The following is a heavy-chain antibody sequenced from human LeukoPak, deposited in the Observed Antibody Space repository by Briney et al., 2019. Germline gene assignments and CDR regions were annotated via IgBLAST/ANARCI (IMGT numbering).Heavy chain of an antibody. CDR2: ISAYNGNT. CDR1: GYIFTNYG. J-gene: IGHJ4*02. Sequence: GASVKVSCKASGYIFTNYGISWVRQAPGQGLEWMGWISAYNGNTNYAQKFQGRVTMTEDTSTDTAYMELSSLRSEDTAVYYCATALRGGGYDSRIFDYWGQGTLVTVSS. CDR3: ATALRGGGYDSRIFDY. V-gene: IGHV1-18*01. D-gene: IGHD5-12*01.